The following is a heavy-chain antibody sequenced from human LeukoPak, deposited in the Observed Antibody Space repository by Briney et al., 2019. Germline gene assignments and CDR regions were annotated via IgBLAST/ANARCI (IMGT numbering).Heavy chain of an antibody. CDR3: ARESPPYDFWSGYLKNYYYYYMDV. Sequence: GGSLRLSCAASGFTFSSYAMSWVRQAPGKGLEWVSAISGSGGSTYYADSVKGRFTISRDNSKNTLYLQMNSLRAEDTAVYYCARESPPYDFWSGYLKNYYYYYMDVWGKGTTVTVSS. V-gene: IGHV3-23*01. J-gene: IGHJ6*03. CDR1: GFTFSSYA. CDR2: ISGSGGST. D-gene: IGHD3-3*01.